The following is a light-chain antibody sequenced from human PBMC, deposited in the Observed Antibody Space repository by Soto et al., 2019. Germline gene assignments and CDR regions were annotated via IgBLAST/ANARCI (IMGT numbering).Light chain of an antibody. CDR3: QSYDSTLGAMV. J-gene: IGLJ2*01. CDR2: ANT. CDR1: RSNIGAGFD. V-gene: IGLV1-40*01. Sequence: QPVLTQAPSVSGAPGQRVTIFCTGNRSNIGAGFDVHWYQQLPGTAPKLLISANTNRPSGVPDRFSGSKSGTSASLAINGLQAEDEADYYCQSYDSTLGAMVFGGGTKVTVL.